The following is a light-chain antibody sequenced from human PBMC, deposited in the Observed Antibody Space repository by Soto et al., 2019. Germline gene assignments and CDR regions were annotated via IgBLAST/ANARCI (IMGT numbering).Light chain of an antibody. CDR3: QQYYSYPST. V-gene: IGKV1-39*01. CDR1: QSISSY. J-gene: IGKJ5*01. Sequence: DIQMTQSPSSLSASVGGRVTITCRASQSISSYLNWYQQRPGKAPKVLIYDASSLESGVPSRFSGSGSGTDVTLTISCLQSEDFATYYCQQYYSYPSTFGQGTRLEI. CDR2: DAS.